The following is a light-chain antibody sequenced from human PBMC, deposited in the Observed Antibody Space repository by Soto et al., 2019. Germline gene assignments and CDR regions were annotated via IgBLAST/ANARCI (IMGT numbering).Light chain of an antibody. V-gene: IGKV3-15*01. CDR2: GAS. CDR1: QSVSTN. J-gene: IGKJ1*01. Sequence: EIVMTQSPATLSVSPGERATLSCRASQSVSTNLVWYQQKPGQAPRLLIYGASTRATGVPDRFSGTGSGTEFTLTISSLQSEDSAVYYCQQYNHWWTFGQGTKVDI. CDR3: QQYNHWWT.